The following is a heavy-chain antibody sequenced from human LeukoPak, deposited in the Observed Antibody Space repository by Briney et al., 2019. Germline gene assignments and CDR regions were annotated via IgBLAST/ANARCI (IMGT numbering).Heavy chain of an antibody. CDR1: GYTLTELS. CDR3: ARTRGYFDWLPAYYFDY. Sequence: ASVKVSCKVSGYTLTELSMHWVRQAPGKGLEWMGGFDPEDGETIYAQKLQGRVTMTTDTSTSAAYMELRSLRSDDTAVYYCARTRGYFDWLPAYYFDYWGQGTLVTASS. CDR2: FDPEDGET. V-gene: IGHV1-24*01. D-gene: IGHD3-9*01. J-gene: IGHJ4*02.